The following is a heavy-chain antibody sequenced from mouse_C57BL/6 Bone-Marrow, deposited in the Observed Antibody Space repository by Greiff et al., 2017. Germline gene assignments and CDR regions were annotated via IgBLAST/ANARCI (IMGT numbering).Heavy chain of an antibody. CDR2: ISSGGSYT. CDR3: ARKMGRYFDY. V-gene: IGHV5-6*01. CDR1: GFTFSSYG. J-gene: IGHJ2*01. D-gene: IGHD4-1*01. Sequence: EVNLVESGGDLVKPGGSLKLSCAASGFTFSSYGMSWVRQTPDKRLEWVATISSGGSYTYYPDSVKGRFTISRDNAKNTLYLQMSSLKSEDTAMYYCARKMGRYFDYWGQGTTLTVSS.